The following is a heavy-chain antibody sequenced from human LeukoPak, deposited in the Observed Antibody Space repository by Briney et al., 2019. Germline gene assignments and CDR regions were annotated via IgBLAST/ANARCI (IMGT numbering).Heavy chain of an antibody. J-gene: IGHJ4*02. V-gene: IGHV1-46*01. D-gene: IGHD1-26*01. CDR1: GYTFTSNY. CDR3: AREAGAADY. Sequence: ASVKVSCKAFGYTFTSNYMHWVRQAPGQGPEWMGVISPSGGSTTYAQKFQGRVTLTRDMSTSTDYLELSSLRSEDTAVYYCAREAGAADYWGQGTLVTVSS. CDR2: ISPSGGST.